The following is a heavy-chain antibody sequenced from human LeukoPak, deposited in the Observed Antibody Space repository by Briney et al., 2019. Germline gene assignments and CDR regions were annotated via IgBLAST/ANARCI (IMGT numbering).Heavy chain of an antibody. D-gene: IGHD2-8*01. CDR1: GGSISSGGYY. Sequence: SETLPLTCTVSGGSISSGGYYWSWIRQHPGKGLKWIGYIYYSGSTYYNPSLKSRVTISVDTSKNQFSLKLSSVTAADTAVYYCARDKSTDIVLMVYAYGMDVWGQGTTDTVSS. V-gene: IGHV4-31*03. CDR3: ARDKSTDIVLMVYAYGMDV. CDR2: IYYSGST. J-gene: IGHJ6*02.